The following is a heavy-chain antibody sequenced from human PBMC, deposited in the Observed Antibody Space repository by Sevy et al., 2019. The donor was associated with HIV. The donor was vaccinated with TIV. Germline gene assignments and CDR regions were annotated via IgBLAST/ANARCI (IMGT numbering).Heavy chain of an antibody. J-gene: IGHJ1*01. CDR2: IYSGGTT. D-gene: IGHD2-15*01. Sequence: GGSLRLSCAASGFTVSSNYMTWVRQAPGKGLEWVSIIYSGGTTYYADSVKGRFTISRDNSKNTLYLQMNRLRAEDTAVYYCATGGNPEYCQYWGQGTLVTVSS. CDR1: GFTVSSNY. CDR3: ATGGNPEYCQY. V-gene: IGHV3-66*02.